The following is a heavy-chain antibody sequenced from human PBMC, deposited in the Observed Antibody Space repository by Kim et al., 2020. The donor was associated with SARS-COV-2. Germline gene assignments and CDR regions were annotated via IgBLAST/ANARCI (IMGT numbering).Heavy chain of an antibody. J-gene: IGHJ6*02. CDR3: ASSGATTRSPYYYYGMDV. CDR2: INAGNGNT. Sequence: ASVKVSCKASGYTFTSYAMHWVRQAPGQRLEWMGWINAGNGNTKYSQKFQGRVTITRDTSASTAYMELSSLRSEDTAVYYCASSGATTRSPYYYYGMDVWGQGTTVTVSS. D-gene: IGHD1-1*01. V-gene: IGHV1-3*01. CDR1: GYTFTSYA.